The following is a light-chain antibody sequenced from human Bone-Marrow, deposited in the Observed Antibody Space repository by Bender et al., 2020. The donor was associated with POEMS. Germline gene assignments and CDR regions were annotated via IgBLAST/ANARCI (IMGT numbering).Light chain of an antibody. J-gene: IGLJ2*01. CDR2: YFS. V-gene: IGLV2-14*03. CDR1: SSDVGGYNF. CDR3: SSYTSISTVI. Sequence: QSALTQPASVSGSPGQSITISCTGTSSDVGGYNFVSWYQQHPGKAPKLIIHYFSDRPSGVSNRFSGSKSGKTASLTISGLQAEDDADYYCSSYTSISTVIFGGGTKVTVL.